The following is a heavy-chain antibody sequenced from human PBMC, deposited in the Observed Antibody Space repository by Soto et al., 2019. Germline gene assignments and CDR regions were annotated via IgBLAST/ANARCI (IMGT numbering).Heavy chain of an antibody. Sequence: GGSLRLSCAASGFAFSNAWINWVRQAPGKGLEWVGRIKSKGHGGTTDFAAPVRGRFAISRDDSRNMVYMQMNSLNTDDTAVYYCTKDSHTAATVVRFDYWGQGTLVTVSS. CDR3: TKDSHTAATVVRFDY. CDR2: IKSKGHGGTT. D-gene: IGHD2-15*01. J-gene: IGHJ4*02. CDR1: GFAFSNAW. V-gene: IGHV3-15*07.